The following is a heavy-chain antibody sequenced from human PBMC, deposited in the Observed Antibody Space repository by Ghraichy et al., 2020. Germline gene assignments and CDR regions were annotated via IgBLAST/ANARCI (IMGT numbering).Heavy chain of an antibody. J-gene: IGHJ6*02. Sequence: SCAVSGGSISSSNWWSWVRQPPGKGLEWIGEIYHSGSTNYNPSLKSRVTISVDKSKNQFSLKLSSVTAADTAVYYCAREGDYGDYGMDVWGQGTTVTVSS. CDR3: AREGDYGDYGMDV. D-gene: IGHD4-17*01. V-gene: IGHV4-4*02. CDR2: IYHSGST. CDR1: GGSISSSNW.